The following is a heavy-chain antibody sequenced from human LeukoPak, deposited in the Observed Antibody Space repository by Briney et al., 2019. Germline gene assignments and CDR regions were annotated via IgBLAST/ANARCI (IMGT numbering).Heavy chain of an antibody. Sequence: GGSLRLSCAASGFTVSSNYMSWVRQAPGKGLEWVSVIYSGGSTYYADPVKGRFTISRDNSKNTLYLQMNSLRAQDTAVYYCAKDPREGYSLTLPYYFDYWGQGTLVTVSS. CDR2: IYSGGST. J-gene: IGHJ4*02. V-gene: IGHV3-53*01. CDR1: GFTVSSNY. D-gene: IGHD5-24*01. CDR3: AKDPREGYSLTLPYYFDY.